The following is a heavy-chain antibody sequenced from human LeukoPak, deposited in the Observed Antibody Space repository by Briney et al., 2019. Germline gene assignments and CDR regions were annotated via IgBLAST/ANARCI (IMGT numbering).Heavy chain of an antibody. CDR3: TTGVGGTPDH. CDR2: IGADGRST. Sequence: GGSLRLSCAASGFTFSTYDMTWVRQTPGEGLEWVSAIGADGRSTDYADSVKGRFTISRDISKNTLFLQMNSLRAEDTALYYCTTGVGGTPDHWGRGTLVTVSS. CDR1: GFTFSTYD. D-gene: IGHD1-26*01. J-gene: IGHJ5*02. V-gene: IGHV3-23*01.